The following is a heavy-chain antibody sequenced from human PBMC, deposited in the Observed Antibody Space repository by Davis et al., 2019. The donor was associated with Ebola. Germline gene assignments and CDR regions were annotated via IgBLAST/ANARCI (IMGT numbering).Heavy chain of an antibody. V-gene: IGHV1-18*01. CDR3: AREALRSFDY. CDR2: ISAYNGNT. CDR1: GYTFTSYG. J-gene: IGHJ4*02. Sequence: ASVKVSCKASGYTFTSYGISWVRQAPGQGLEWMGWISAYNGNTNYAQKVQGRVTITADKSTSTAYMDLSSLRSEDTAVYYCAREALRSFDYWSQGTLVTVSS. D-gene: IGHD4-17*01.